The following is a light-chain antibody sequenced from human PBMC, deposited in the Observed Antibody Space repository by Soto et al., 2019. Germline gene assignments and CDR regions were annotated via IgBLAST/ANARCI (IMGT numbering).Light chain of an antibody. CDR2: LNSDGSH. CDR1: SGHSSYA. Sequence: QLVLTQSPSASASLGASVKLTCTLSSGHSSYAIAWHQQQPEKGPRYLMKLNSDGSHSKGDGIPDRFSGSSSGAERYLTISSPQSEDEADYYCQTWGTGIHYVFGAGTKLIVL. V-gene: IGLV4-69*01. J-gene: IGLJ1*01. CDR3: QTWGTGIHYV.